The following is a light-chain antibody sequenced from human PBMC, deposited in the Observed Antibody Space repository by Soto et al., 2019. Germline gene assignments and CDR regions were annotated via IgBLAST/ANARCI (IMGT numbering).Light chain of an antibody. CDR2: GAS. V-gene: IGKV3-20*01. CDR3: QQFGSPFT. CDR1: QSVSSSY. J-gene: IGKJ3*01. Sequence: ELVLTQSPGTLSLSPGDRATLSCRASQSVSSSYLAWYQHKPGQAPRLLIYGASTRATGIPDRFSGSGSGTDFTLTISRLEPEDFAVYFCQQFGSPFTFGPGTTV.